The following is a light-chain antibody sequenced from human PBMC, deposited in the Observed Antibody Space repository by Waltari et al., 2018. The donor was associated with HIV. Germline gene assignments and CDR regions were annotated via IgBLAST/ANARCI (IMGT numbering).Light chain of an antibody. CDR1: SRPVGGYNF. V-gene: IGLV2-23*02. CDR3: CSYAGNNVV. J-gene: IGLJ2*01. CDR2: EVS. Sequence: QSALTQPAAVSGPPGQAITISCTGTSRPVGGYNFVSWYQHHPGKAPKLMIYEVSKRPSGVSNRFSGSKSGNTASLTISGLQAEDEADYYCCSYAGNNVVFGGGTKLTVL.